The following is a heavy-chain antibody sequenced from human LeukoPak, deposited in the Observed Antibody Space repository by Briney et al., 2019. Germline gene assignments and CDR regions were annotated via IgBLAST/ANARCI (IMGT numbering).Heavy chain of an antibody. CDR3: AKVAPRREDYSYFDY. CDR1: GFTLSSYG. V-gene: IGHV3-30*18. J-gene: IGHJ4*02. Sequence: PGGALRLACAAYGFTLSSYGREWGRQAPGKGEERVAVISYDGSNKSYAASVKGRFTISRHNPKNPLYLQMNSLRAADTAVYYCAKVAPRREDYSYFDYWGQGTLVPVSS. CDR2: ISYDGSNK. D-gene: IGHD2-21*01.